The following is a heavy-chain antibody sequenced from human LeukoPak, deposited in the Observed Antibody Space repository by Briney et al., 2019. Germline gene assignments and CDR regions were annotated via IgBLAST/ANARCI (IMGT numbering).Heavy chain of an antibody. CDR1: GFTFDDYA. J-gene: IGHJ4*02. D-gene: IGHD6-13*01. CDR3: AKKWYSSSWYMSYFDY. CDR2: ISWNSGSI. Sequence: GGSLRLSCAASGFTFDDYAMHWVRQAPGKGLEWVSGISWNSGSIGYADSVKGRFTISRDNAKNSLYLQMNSLRAEDTAVYYCAKKWYSSSWYMSYFDYWGQGTLVTVSS. V-gene: IGHV3-9*01.